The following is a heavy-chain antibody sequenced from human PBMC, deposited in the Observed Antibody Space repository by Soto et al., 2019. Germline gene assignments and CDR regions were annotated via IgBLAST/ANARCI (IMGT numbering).Heavy chain of an antibody. D-gene: IGHD5-12*01. J-gene: IGHJ4*02. Sequence: EVQLVESGGGLVQPGGSLRLSCATSGFIFSSYWIHWVRQAPGKGLMWVSRINSDGSSTNYADSVKGRFTISRDNAXNTLYLQMNSLRAEDTAVYYCARGGGDGYNWGYTYWGQGTLVTVSS. V-gene: IGHV3-74*01. CDR3: ARGGGDGYNWGYTY. CDR1: GFIFSSYW. CDR2: INSDGSST.